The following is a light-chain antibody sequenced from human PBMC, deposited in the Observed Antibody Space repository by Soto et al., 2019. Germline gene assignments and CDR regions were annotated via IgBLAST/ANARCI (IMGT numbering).Light chain of an antibody. V-gene: IGKV1-33*01. Sequence: DIQMTQSPSSLSASVGDRVTITCQASQDISNYLNWYQQKPGKAPKLLIYDASNLETGVPSRFSGSGSGTDFTFTISSLQPEDIATYYCQQYDNLPHFCPGTKVDIK. J-gene: IGKJ3*01. CDR1: QDISNY. CDR2: DAS. CDR3: QQYDNLPH.